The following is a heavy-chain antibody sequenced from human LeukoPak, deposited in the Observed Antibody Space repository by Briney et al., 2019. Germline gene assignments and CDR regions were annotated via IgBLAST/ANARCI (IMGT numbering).Heavy chain of an antibody. D-gene: IGHD3-22*01. Sequence: GGSLRLSCAASGFTFSNYAMSWVRQAPGKGLEWVAAISGSGGSTYYADSVKGRFTISRDNSKNTLYLQMNSLRAEDTAVYYCANYESSLIDYWGQRTLVTVSS. CDR3: ANYESSLIDY. V-gene: IGHV3-23*01. J-gene: IGHJ4*02. CDR1: GFTFSNYA. CDR2: ISGSGGST.